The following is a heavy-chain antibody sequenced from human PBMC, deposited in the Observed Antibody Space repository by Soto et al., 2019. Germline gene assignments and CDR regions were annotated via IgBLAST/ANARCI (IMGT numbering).Heavy chain of an antibody. CDR1: GGSISSYY. D-gene: IGHD4-17*01. CDR2: IYYSGST. V-gene: IGHV4-59*08. J-gene: IGHJ4*02. Sequence: QVQLQESGPGLVKPSETLSLTCTVSGGSISSYYWSWIRQPPGKGLEWIGYIYYSGSTNYNPSLRSRVTISLAPSKNQFALTRSSVTAADTAVYYCASRYGGTLDYWGQGTLVTVSS. CDR3: ASRYGGTLDY.